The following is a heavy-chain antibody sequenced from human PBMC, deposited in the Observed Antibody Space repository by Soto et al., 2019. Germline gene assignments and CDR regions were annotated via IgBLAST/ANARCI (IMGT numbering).Heavy chain of an antibody. J-gene: IGHJ3*02. CDR3: ARDSLEQLGAFDI. Sequence: SETLSLTCAVSGGSISSSNWWSWVRQPPGKGLEWIGEIYHSGSTNYNPSLKSRVTISVDKSKNQFSLKLSSVTAAVTAVYYCARDSLEQLGAFDIWGQGTMVTVSS. CDR1: GGSISSSNW. D-gene: IGHD6-13*01. V-gene: IGHV4-4*02. CDR2: IYHSGST.